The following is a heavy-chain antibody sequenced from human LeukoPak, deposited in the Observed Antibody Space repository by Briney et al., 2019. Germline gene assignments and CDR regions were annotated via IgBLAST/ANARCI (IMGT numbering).Heavy chain of an antibody. V-gene: IGHV3-21*01. CDR3: ARLYYSYQLLYGDYYYMDV. CDR2: ISSSSSYI. Sequence: KPGGSLRLSCAASEFTFSNYAMSWVRQAPGKGLEWVSSISSSSSYIYYADSVKGRFTISRDNAKNSLYLQMNSLRAEDTAVYYCARLYYSYQLLYGDYYYMDVWGKGTTVTVSS. J-gene: IGHJ6*03. CDR1: EFTFSNYA. D-gene: IGHD2-2*02.